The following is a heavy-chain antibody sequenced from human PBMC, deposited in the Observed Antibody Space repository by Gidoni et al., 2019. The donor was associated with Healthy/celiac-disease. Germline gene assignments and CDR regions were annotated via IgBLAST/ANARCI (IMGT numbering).Heavy chain of an antibody. CDR1: GDSFTSYW. D-gene: IGHD4-17*01. J-gene: IGHJ6*02. Sequence: EVQLVQSGAEVKKPGESLRISCKGSGDSFTSYWISWVRQMPGKGLEWMGRMDPSDSYPNYSPSFQGHVTISADKSISTAYLQWSSLKASDTAMYYCASPRSPTEIRMDVWGQGTTVTVSS. CDR3: ASPRSPTEIRMDV. V-gene: IGHV5-10-1*03. CDR2: MDPSDSYP.